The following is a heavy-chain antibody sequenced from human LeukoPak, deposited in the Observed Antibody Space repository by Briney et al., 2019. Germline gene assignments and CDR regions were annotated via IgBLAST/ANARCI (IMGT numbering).Heavy chain of an antibody. D-gene: IGHD3-9*01. Sequence: KSSETLSLTCTVSGGSISSSSYYWGWIRQPPGKGLEWIGSISYSGTTYYNPSLMSRVTISIDTSKNQFSLRLSSVTAADTAVYYCAREIPLLRNFDWFNAFDIWGQGTMVTVSS. J-gene: IGHJ3*02. CDR1: GGSISSSSYY. CDR2: ISYSGTT. CDR3: AREIPLLRNFDWFNAFDI. V-gene: IGHV4-39*07.